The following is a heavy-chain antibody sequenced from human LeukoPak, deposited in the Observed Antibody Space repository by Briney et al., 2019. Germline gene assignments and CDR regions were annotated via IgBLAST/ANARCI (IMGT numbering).Heavy chain of an antibody. CDR3: ARDRRSWFDY. Sequence: GGSLRLSCAASGFTFSSYWMSWVRQAPGKGLEWVANIKKEGSEKYYVDSVKGRFTISRDNAKYSLYLQMNSLRAEDTAVYYCARDRRSWFDYWGQGTLVTVSS. CDR2: IKKEGSEK. V-gene: IGHV3-7*01. D-gene: IGHD6-13*01. CDR1: GFTFSSYW. J-gene: IGHJ4*02.